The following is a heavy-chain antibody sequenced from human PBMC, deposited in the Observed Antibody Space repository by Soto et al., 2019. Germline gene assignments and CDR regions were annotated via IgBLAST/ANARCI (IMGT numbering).Heavy chain of an antibody. CDR3: TFGIVGATTNY. CDR1: GFTFSNAW. J-gene: IGHJ4*02. Sequence: EVQLVESGGGLVKPGGSLRLSCAASGFTFSNAWMNWVRQSPGKGLEWVGRIKSNTDGGTTDYAAPVKDRFTISRDDSKPKLYLQMSSLKTEDTAVYYCTFGIVGATTNYWGQGTLVTVSS. V-gene: IGHV3-15*07. CDR2: IKSNTDGGTT. D-gene: IGHD1-26*01.